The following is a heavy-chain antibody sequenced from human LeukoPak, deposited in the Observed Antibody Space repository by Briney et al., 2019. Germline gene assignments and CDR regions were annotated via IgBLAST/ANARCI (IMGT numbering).Heavy chain of an antibody. J-gene: IGHJ4*02. CDR3: ARALIDGNTPFDY. Sequence: KPGGSLRLSCAASGFTFSSYSMNWVRLAPGKGLEWVSSISSSSSYIYYADSVKGRFTISRDNAKNSLYLQMNSLRAEDTAVYYCARALIDGNTPFDYWGQGTLVTVSS. CDR1: GFTFSSYS. D-gene: IGHD4-23*01. V-gene: IGHV3-21*01. CDR2: ISSSSSYI.